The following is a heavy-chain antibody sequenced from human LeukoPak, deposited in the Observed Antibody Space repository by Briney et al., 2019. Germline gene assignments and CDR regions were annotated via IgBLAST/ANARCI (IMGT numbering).Heavy chain of an antibody. J-gene: IGHJ6*02. D-gene: IGHD3-22*01. V-gene: IGHV3-9*01. Sequence: YLRLSCAAPGFTFDDYAILLGREAPGPGLEWGSGISWNSDSIGYADSVKRGFTISRDNAKNSLYLQMNSLRDEDKALYYCAKDIYDGSGYDYVGGYYYYYYGMDVWGRGTTVTVSS. CDR3: AKDIYDGSGYDYVGGYYYYYYGMDV. CDR1: GFTFDDYA. CDR2: ISWNSDSI.